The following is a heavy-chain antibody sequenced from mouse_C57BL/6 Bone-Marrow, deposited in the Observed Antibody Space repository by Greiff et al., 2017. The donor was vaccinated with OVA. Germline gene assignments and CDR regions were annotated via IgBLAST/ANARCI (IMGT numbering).Heavy chain of an antibody. CDR2: IYPRDGST. D-gene: IGHD1-1*01. V-gene: IGHV1-78*01. Sequence: VQLQQSDAELVKPGASVKISCKVSGYTFTDHTIHWMKQRPEQGLEWIGYIYPRDGSTKYNEKFKGKATLTADKSSSTAYMQLNSLTSEDSAVYFCARRIFYYGSSPYYFDYWGQGTTLTVSS. CDR3: ARRIFYYGSSPYYFDY. CDR1: GYTFTDHT. J-gene: IGHJ2*01.